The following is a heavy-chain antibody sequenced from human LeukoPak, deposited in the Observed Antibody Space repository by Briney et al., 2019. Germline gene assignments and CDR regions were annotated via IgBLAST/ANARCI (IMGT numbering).Heavy chain of an antibody. D-gene: IGHD4-17*01. CDR2: ISSYSSYI. CDR3: ARDRSNGDYAFDY. J-gene: IGHJ4*02. V-gene: IGHV3-21*01. CDR1: GFTFSNCA. Sequence: PGGSLRLSCAASGFTFSNCAMNWVRQAPGKGLEWVSSISSYSSYIYYADSVKGRFTISRDNAKNPLYLQMNSLRAEDTAVYYCARDRSNGDYAFDYWGQGALVTVSS.